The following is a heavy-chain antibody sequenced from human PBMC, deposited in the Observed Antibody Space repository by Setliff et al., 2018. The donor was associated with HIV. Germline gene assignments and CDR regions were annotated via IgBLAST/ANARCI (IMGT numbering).Heavy chain of an antibody. Sequence: SETLSLTCAVYGGSFSDNYWGWIRQSPGKGLEWSGEINHSGRTKYSPSLRSRVSISVDTSKTRFSLKLSSVTAADTAVYYCARDVLDLVISVYGFWGQGIPVTVSS. D-gene: IGHD3-22*01. V-gene: IGHV4-34*01. J-gene: IGHJ4*02. CDR1: GGSFSDNY. CDR2: INHSGRT. CDR3: ARDVLDLVISVYGF.